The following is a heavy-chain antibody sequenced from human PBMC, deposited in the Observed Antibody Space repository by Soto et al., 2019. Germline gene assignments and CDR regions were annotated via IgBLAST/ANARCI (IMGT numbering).Heavy chain of an antibody. Sequence: GGSLRLSCAASGFTFSSYCMHWVRQAPGKGLEWVAVIWYDGSNKYYADSVKGRFTISRDNSKNTLYLQMNSLRAEDTAVYYCARGLPRRNCSGGSCYSAVSQYYYYGMDVWGQGTTVTVSS. V-gene: IGHV3-33*01. J-gene: IGHJ6*02. CDR2: IWYDGSNK. CDR1: GFTFSSYC. CDR3: ARGLPRRNCSGGSCYSAVSQYYYYGMDV. D-gene: IGHD2-15*01.